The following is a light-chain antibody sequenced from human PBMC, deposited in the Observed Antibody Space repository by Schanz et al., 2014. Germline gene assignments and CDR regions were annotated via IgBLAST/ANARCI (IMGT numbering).Light chain of an antibody. J-gene: IGKJ2*01. V-gene: IGKV1-27*01. Sequence: DIQMTQSPSSLSASVGDRVTITCRASQGITNYLAWNQQKPGKVPVLLIYTASTLQSGVPSRFSGSGAGTDFTLTISSLQPEDVATYYCQQSYSTPYTFGQGTKLEIK. CDR2: TAS. CDR1: QGITNY. CDR3: QQSYSTPYT.